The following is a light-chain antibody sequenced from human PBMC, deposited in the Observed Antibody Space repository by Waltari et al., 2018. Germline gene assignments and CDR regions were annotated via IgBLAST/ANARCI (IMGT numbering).Light chain of an antibody. V-gene: IGKV3-15*01. CDR3: QQYYYWPLT. Sequence: ETKLTQSPVTLSVSPGGRVTLSCRASQGISVNLAWYQQKPGQSPRLLIYDASNRATDIPARFSGSGSGTEFALTISSLQSEDLAVYYCQQYYYWPLTFGQGTKVDIK. CDR2: DAS. CDR1: QGISVN. J-gene: IGKJ1*01.